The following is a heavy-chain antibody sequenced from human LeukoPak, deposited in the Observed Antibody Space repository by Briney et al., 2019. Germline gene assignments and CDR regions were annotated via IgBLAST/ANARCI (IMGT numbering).Heavy chain of an antibody. J-gene: IGHJ2*01. D-gene: IGHD6-19*01. V-gene: IGHV1-2*02. CDR2: INPNSGGT. CDR1: GYTFTGYY. CDR3: ARDWQWLGYWYFDL. Sequence: ASVKVSCKASGYTFTGYYMHWVRQAPGQGLEWMGWINPNSGGTNYAQKFQGRVTMTRDTSISTAYMELSRLRSDDTAVYYCARDWQWLGYWYFDLWGRGTLVTVSS.